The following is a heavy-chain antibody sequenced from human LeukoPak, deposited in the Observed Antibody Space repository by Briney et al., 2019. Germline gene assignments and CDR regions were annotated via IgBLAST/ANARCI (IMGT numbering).Heavy chain of an antibody. J-gene: IGHJ4*02. CDR1: GLTFYTYA. V-gene: IGHV3-23*01. CDR2: ISGRDGRT. Sequence: GGSLRLSCAVSGLTFYTYAMSWVRQAPGKGLEWVSAISGRDGRTYYTDSVKGRFTISRDNSKNTLYLQMNSLRAEDTAVYYCCTSPSLGSSWYQFNYWGQGALVIVSS. D-gene: IGHD6-13*01. CDR3: CTSPSLGSSWYQFNY.